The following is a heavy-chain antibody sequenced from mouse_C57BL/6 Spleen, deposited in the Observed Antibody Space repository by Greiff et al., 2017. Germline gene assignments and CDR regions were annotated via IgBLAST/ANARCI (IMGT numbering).Heavy chain of an antibody. CDR2: IDPSDSYT. Sequence: QVQLQQPGAELVKPGASVKLSCKASGYTFTSYWMQWVKQRPGQGLEWIGEIDPSDSYTNYNQKFKGKATLTVDTSSSTAYMQLSRLTSEAAAVYYCATGPAWFAYWGQGTLVTVSA. J-gene: IGHJ3*01. CDR3: ATGPAWFAY. V-gene: IGHV1-50*01. CDR1: GYTFTSYW.